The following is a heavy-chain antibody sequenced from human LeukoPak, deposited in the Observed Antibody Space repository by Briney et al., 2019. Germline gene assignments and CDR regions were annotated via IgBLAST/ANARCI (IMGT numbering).Heavy chain of an antibody. J-gene: IGHJ3*02. V-gene: IGHV4-30-2*01. D-gene: IGHD2-8*01. CDR2: MYHSGST. CDR3: ARGDGPSDAFDI. CDR1: GGSISSGSFS. Sequence: PSETLSLTCTVSGGSISSGSFSWTWIRQPPGKGLEWIGYMYHSGSTSYNPSLKSRVTISLDTSKNRFSLNLSSVTAADTAVYYCARGDGPSDAFDIWGQGTLVTVSS.